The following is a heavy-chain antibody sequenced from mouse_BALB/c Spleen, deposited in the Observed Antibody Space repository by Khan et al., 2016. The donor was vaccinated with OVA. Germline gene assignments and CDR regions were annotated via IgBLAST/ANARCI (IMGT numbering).Heavy chain of an antibody. V-gene: IGHV1-5*01. Sequence: VQLQQSGTVLARPGASVQMSCKASGYIFTNYWIHWVKQRPGQDLEWIGGIFPGNSDTDYNQKFKDKTKLTAVTSASTAYMELSSLSNEDSAVYYCTRAGYGAFAYWGQGALVTVSP. CDR3: TRAGYGAFAY. CDR2: IFPGNSDT. CDR1: GYIFTNYW. J-gene: IGHJ3*01. D-gene: IGHD1-1*01.